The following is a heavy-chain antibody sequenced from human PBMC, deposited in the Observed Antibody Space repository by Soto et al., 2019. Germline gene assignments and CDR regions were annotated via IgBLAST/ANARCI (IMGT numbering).Heavy chain of an antibody. J-gene: IGHJ3*02. CDR3: ARLYCRGGSCYAGNDAFDI. D-gene: IGHD2-15*01. Sequence: PSETLSLTCAVYGGSFSGYYWSWIRQPPGKGLEWIGEINHSGSTNYNPSLKSRVTISVDTSKNQFSLKLSSVTAADTAVYYCARLYCRGGSCYAGNDAFDIWGQGTMLTVSS. V-gene: IGHV4-34*01. CDR2: INHSGST. CDR1: GGSFSGYY.